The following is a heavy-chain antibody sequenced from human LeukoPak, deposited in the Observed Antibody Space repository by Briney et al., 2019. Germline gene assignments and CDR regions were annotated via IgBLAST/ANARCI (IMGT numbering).Heavy chain of an antibody. Sequence: PSETLSLTCTVSGGSISSSSYYWGWIRQPPGKGLEWIGSIYYSGSTYYNPSLKSRVTISVDTSKNQFSLKLSSVTAADTAVYYCASNVVVTAPARDEFDYWGQGTLVTVSS. D-gene: IGHD2-21*02. J-gene: IGHJ4*02. CDR2: IYYSGST. V-gene: IGHV4-39*07. CDR1: GGSISSSSYY. CDR3: ASNVVVTAPARDEFDY.